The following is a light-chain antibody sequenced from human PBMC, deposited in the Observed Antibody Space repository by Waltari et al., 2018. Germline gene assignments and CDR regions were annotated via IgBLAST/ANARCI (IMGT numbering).Light chain of an antibody. CDR3: QQYNNWPLT. V-gene: IGKV3-15*01. Sequence: EILLTQSPATLSVSPGEGATLSCRASRSVRFKLAWYQQKPGQAPRLLIYGASTRATGFPARFSGGVSGTEFTLTITRLQSEDFSVYYCQQYNNWPLTFGGGTKVEIK. CDR1: RSVRFK. J-gene: IGKJ4*01. CDR2: GAS.